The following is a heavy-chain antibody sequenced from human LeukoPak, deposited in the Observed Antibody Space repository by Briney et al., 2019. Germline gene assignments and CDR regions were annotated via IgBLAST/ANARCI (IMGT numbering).Heavy chain of an antibody. CDR2: IYYTGST. V-gene: IGHV4-59*01. CDR3: ARFSANQLRSGYYYYMDV. CDR1: GGSIRSYY. D-gene: IGHD2-2*01. Sequence: PSETLSLTCTVSGGSIRSYYWSWVRQPPGKGLEYIGHIYYTGSTDYNPSLKSRVTMSLDTSKNQFSLKLSSVTAADTAVYSCARFSANQLRSGYYYYMDVWGKGTTVTVSS. J-gene: IGHJ6*03.